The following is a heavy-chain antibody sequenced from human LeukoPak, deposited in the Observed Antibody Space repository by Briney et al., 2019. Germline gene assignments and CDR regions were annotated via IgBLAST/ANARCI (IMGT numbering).Heavy chain of an antibody. CDR2: ISYDGSNK. J-gene: IGHJ4*02. CDR3: AKTGLMRYYYDSSGYSHFDY. V-gene: IGHV3-30*18. Sequence: GRSLRLSCAASGFTFSSYGMHWVRQAPGKGLEGVAVISYDGSNKYYADSVKGRFTISRDNSKNTLYLQMNSLRAEDTAVYYCAKTGLMRYYYDSSGYSHFDYWGQGTLVTVSS. CDR1: GFTFSSYG. D-gene: IGHD3-22*01.